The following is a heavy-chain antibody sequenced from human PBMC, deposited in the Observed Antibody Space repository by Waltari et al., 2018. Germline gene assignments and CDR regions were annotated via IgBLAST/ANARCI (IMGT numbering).Heavy chain of an antibody. CDR2: IHHSGST. V-gene: IGHV4-4*02. CDR1: GFPFRNYW. J-gene: IGHJ4*02. CDR3: ARGQGY. Sequence: VQLAESGGGLVQPGGSLRLSCAASGFPFRNYWMSWVRRAPGKGLEWIGNIHHSGSTYYNPSLKSRVSISLDTSKNQFSLELSSLTADDTAVYYCARGQGYWGQGTLVTVSS.